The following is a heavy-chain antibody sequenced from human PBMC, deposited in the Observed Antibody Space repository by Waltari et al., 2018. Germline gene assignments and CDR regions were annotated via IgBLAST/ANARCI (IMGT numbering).Heavy chain of an antibody. Sequence: EVQLVESGGGLVQPGGSLRLSCVASGFTFRSYSMNWVRQAPGQGLEWVSYISSSSSTIYYADSVKGRFTISRDNAKNSLYLQMNSLRDEDTAVYYCARKPLGIRGGDYYYMDVWGKGTTVTVSS. CDR2: ISSSSSTI. CDR1: GFTFRSYS. V-gene: IGHV3-48*02. CDR3: ARKPLGIRGGDYYYMDV. J-gene: IGHJ6*03. D-gene: IGHD3-10*01.